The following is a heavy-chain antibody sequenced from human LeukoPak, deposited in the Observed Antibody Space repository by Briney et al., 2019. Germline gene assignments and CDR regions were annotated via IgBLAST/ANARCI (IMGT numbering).Heavy chain of an antibody. Sequence: GGSLRLSCAASGFTFSSYAMSWVRQAPGKGLEWVSAISGSGGSTYYADSVKGRFTISRDNSKNTLHLQMNSLRAEDTAVYYCARDETSGSYYGENAFDIWGQGTMVTVSS. D-gene: IGHD1-26*01. V-gene: IGHV3-23*01. J-gene: IGHJ3*02. CDR3: ARDETSGSYYGENAFDI. CDR1: GFTFSSYA. CDR2: ISGSGGST.